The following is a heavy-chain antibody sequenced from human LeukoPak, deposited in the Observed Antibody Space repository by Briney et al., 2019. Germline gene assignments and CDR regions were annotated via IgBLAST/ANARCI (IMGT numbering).Heavy chain of an antibody. J-gene: IGHJ4*02. Sequence: GGSLRLSCAASGFTFSDYEMNWVRQAPGKGLEWVSHISTSGSIIHYADSVEGRFTISRDNAKNSLYLQMNSLRAEDTAVYYCARLSLEKDIVVVPAALDYWGQGTLVTVSS. CDR1: GFTFSDYE. CDR3: ARLSLEKDIVVVPAALDY. CDR2: ISTSGSII. V-gene: IGHV3-48*03. D-gene: IGHD2-2*01.